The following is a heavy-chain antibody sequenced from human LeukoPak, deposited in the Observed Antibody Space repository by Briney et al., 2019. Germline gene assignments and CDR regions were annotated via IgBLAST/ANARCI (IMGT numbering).Heavy chain of an antibody. CDR1: GGSFSGYY. Sequence: PETLSLTCGVYGGSFSGYYWSWIRQPPGKGLEWIGEINHRGSTNYHPSLKNRVTISVDTSKNQFSLKLSSVTAADTAVYYCARRDWYGDYPYYFDYWGQGTLITVSS. CDR3: ARRDWYGDYPYYFDY. D-gene: IGHD4-17*01. J-gene: IGHJ4*02. V-gene: IGHV4-34*01. CDR2: INHRGST.